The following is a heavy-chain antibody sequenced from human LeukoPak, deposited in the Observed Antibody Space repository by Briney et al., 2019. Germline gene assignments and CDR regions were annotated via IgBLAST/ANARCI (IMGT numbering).Heavy chain of an antibody. CDR3: ARGGDYHAFDI. V-gene: IGHV3-74*01. Sequence: PGGSLRLSCADSGFTFSRYWMHWVRHAPGQGLVWVSRITSDGSHTIYADSVKGRFTVSRDNAKNTLYLQMSSLRADDTALYYCARGGDYHAFDIWGQGTMGTVSS. D-gene: IGHD4-17*01. CDR2: ITSDGSHT. CDR1: GFTFSRYW. J-gene: IGHJ3*02.